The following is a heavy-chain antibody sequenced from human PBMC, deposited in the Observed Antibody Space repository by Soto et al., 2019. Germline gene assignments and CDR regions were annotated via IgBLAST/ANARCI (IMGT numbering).Heavy chain of an antibody. CDR3: ARDWGLLWFGELDSGAFDI. J-gene: IGHJ3*02. CDR1: GFTFSSYW. D-gene: IGHD3-10*01. CDR2: INSDGSST. Sequence: GGSLRLSCAASGFTFSSYWMHWVRQAPGKGLVWVSRINSDGSSTSYADSVKGRFTISRDNAKNTLYLQMNSLRAEDTAVYYCARDWGLLWFGELDSGAFDIWGQGTMVTVSS. V-gene: IGHV3-74*01.